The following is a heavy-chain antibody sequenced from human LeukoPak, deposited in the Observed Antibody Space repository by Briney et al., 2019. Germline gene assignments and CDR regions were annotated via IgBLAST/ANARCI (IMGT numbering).Heavy chain of an antibody. D-gene: IGHD3-3*01. V-gene: IGHV4-34*01. J-gene: IGHJ6*02. Sequence: SETLSLTCAVYGGPFSGYYWNWIRQPPGKGLEWIGEINHSGSTKYNPSLKSRVTISVDMSKNQFSLKLSSVTAADTAAYYCARGVCGVAVGEYYYNGMDVWGQGTTVTVSS. CDR1: GGPFSGYY. CDR3: ARGVCGVAVGEYYYNGMDV. CDR2: INHSGST.